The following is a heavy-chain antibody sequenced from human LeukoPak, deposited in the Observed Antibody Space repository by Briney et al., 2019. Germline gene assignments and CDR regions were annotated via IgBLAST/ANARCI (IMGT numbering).Heavy chain of an antibody. Sequence: GASVKVSCKASGYIFTTYYMHWVRQAPGQGLEWMGIIDPSGGNTSYAQKFQGRVTMTRDTSTSTVYMELSSLRSDDTAVYYCARLSQQTFDIWGQGTLVTVSS. V-gene: IGHV1-46*01. J-gene: IGHJ3*02. CDR3: ARLSQQTFDI. CDR2: IDPSGGNT. CDR1: GYIFTTYY.